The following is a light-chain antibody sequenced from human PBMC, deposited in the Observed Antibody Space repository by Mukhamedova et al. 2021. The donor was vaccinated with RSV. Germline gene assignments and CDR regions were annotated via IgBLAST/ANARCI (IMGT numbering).Light chain of an antibody. CDR3: HQYDSLPRT. V-gene: IGKV1-33*01. Sequence: WYQRRVHGKAPKLLIYDASNLETGVPSRFSGGGSGTHFTFTISSLQPDDAATYYCHQYDSLPRTFGGGTKVEIK. J-gene: IGKJ4*01. CDR2: DAS.